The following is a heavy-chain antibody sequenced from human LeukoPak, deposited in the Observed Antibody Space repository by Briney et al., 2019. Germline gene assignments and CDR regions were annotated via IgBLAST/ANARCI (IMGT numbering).Heavy chain of an antibody. Sequence: GGSLRVSCAASGFTFSDYSMNWVRQAPGKGLEWVSSISSSSSYMKYAESARGRFTISRDNAKNSLYLHMSSLRAEDTAVYYCARLAGAGSSGFDYWGQGTLVTVSS. CDR2: ISSSSSYM. CDR1: GFTFSDYS. V-gene: IGHV3-21*01. J-gene: IGHJ4*02. CDR3: ARLAGAGSSGFDY. D-gene: IGHD1-26*01.